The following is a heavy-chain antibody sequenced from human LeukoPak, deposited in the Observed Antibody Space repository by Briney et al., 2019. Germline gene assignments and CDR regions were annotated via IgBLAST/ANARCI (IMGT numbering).Heavy chain of an antibody. D-gene: IGHD6-19*01. CDR3: ARSKGVAVAGKSYFDY. V-gene: IGHV1-46*01. Sequence: ASVKVSCKASGYTFTSYHMHWVRQAPGQGLEWMGIINPSGGSTNYAQRFRGRVTMTRDMSTSTVYMELSSLRSEDTAVYYCARSKGVAVAGKSYFDYWGQGTLVTVSS. CDR1: GYTFTSYH. CDR2: INPSGGST. J-gene: IGHJ4*02.